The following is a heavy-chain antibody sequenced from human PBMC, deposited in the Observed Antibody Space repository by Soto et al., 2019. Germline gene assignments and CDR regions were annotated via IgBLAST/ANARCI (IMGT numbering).Heavy chain of an antibody. D-gene: IGHD1-20*01. CDR2: LNAKSGNT. CDR1: GYTISDYG. Sequence: QVQLLQSGAEVKNPGASVKVSCKASGYTISDYGLNWVRQAPGQGLEWMGRLNAKSGNTNYAQRFQDRVTITTDTPTSTVYIEVSGLRADDTAVYYCARGGRRLITGTTFINYCFDSWGQGTLVSVSS. V-gene: IGHV1-18*01. J-gene: IGHJ4*02. CDR3: ARGGRRLITGTTFINYCFDS.